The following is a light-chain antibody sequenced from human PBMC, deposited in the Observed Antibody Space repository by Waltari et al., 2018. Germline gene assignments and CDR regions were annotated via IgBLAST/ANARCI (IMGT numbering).Light chain of an antibody. V-gene: IGKV3-20*01. Sequence: VLTQSPGTLSLSPGERATLSCRASQSLTKRYLAWYQQKPGQAPRLLIYGASSRAAGIPERVSGSGSGTDFTLTISSLEREDSAVYYCQQYGSSILYTFGQGTKLEIK. J-gene: IGKJ2*01. CDR1: QSLTKRY. CDR2: GAS. CDR3: QQYGSSILYT.